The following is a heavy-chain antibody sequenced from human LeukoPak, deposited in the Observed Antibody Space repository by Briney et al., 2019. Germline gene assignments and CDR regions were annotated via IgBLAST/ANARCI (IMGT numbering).Heavy chain of an antibody. J-gene: IGHJ3*02. Sequence: SETLSLTCTVSGGSISSGDYYWSWIRQPPGKGLEWIGYIYYSGSTYYNPSLKSRVTTSVDTSKNQFSLKLSSVTAADTAVYYCARAGVVADDAFDIWGQGTMVTVSS. CDR2: IYYSGST. V-gene: IGHV4-30-4*08. CDR1: GGSISSGDYY. D-gene: IGHD2-15*01. CDR3: ARAGVVADDAFDI.